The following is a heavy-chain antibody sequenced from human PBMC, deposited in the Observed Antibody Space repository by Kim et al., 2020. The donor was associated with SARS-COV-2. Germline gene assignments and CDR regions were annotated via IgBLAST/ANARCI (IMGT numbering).Heavy chain of an antibody. V-gene: IGHV3-30*18. CDR3: AKNSLAEGYGDHFDY. D-gene: IGHD4-17*01. J-gene: IGHJ4*02. Sequence: GGSLRLSCAASGFTFSSYGMHWVRQAPGKGLEWVAVISYDGSNKYYADSVKGRFTISRDNSKNTLYLQMNSLRAEDTAVYYCAKNSLAEGYGDHFDYWGQGTLVTVS. CDR1: GFTFSSYG. CDR2: ISYDGSNK.